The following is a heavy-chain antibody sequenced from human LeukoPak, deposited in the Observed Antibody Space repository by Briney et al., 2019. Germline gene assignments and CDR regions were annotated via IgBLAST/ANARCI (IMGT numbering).Heavy chain of an antibody. Sequence: GGSLRLSCAASGFTFDDYAMHWVRQAPGKGLEWVSGISWNSGSIGYADSVKGRFTISRDNAKNSLYLQMNSLRAEDTALYYCAKDIGIAAAGMGDYYFDYWGQGTLVTVSS. V-gene: IGHV3-9*01. CDR2: ISWNSGSI. CDR3: AKDIGIAAAGMGDYYFDY. J-gene: IGHJ4*02. D-gene: IGHD6-13*01. CDR1: GFTFDDYA.